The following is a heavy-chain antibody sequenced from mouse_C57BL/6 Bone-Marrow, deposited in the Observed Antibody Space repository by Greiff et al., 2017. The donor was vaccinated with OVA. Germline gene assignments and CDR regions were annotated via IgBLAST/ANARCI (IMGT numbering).Heavy chain of an antibody. D-gene: IGHD2-4*01. V-gene: IGHV1-52*01. CDR1: GYTFTSYW. Sequence: QVQLQQPGAELVRPGSSVKLSCKASGYTFTSYWMHWVKQRPIQGLEWIGNIDPSDSETHYNQKFKDKATLTVDKSSSTAYMQLSSLTSEDAAVYYCAREDDYDGLADWGQGTLVTVSA. J-gene: IGHJ3*01. CDR3: AREDDYDGLAD. CDR2: IDPSDSET.